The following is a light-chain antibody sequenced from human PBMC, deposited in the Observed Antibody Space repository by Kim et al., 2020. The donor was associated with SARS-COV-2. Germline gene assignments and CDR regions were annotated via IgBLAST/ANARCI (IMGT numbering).Light chain of an antibody. CDR1: QSINNNY. J-gene: IGKJ4*01. Sequence: SPGERATLSCRASQSINNNYLAWYQRKPGQAPRLLIYGASSRATGIPDRFSGSGSGTDFTLTISRLEPEDFAVYYCQQYGSSPHTFGGGTKVEIK. V-gene: IGKV3-20*01. CDR3: QQYGSSPHT. CDR2: GAS.